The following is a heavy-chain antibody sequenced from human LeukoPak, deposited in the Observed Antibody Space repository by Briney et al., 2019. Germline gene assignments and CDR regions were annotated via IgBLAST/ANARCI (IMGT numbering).Heavy chain of an antibody. V-gene: IGHV4-59*08. Sequence: SETLSLTCTVSGGSIGSNYWTWIRQPPGKGLEYSGYIDYTGATNYNPSLKSRVTISVDTSKNQFSLKMTSVTAADAAVYFCAKYGNSGWVIDNWGQGTLVTVSS. J-gene: IGHJ4*02. CDR1: GGSIGSNY. CDR2: IDYTGAT. CDR3: AKYGNSGWVIDN. D-gene: IGHD6-19*01.